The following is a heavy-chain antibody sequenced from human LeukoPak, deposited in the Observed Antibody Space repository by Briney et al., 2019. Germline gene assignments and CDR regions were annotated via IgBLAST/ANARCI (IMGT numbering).Heavy chain of an antibody. J-gene: IGHJ4*02. CDR2: ISWNSGSI. D-gene: IGHD3-9*01. CDR3: AKVSDDILTGYYTS. CDR1: GFTFDDYA. V-gene: IGHV3-9*01. Sequence: GGSLRLSCAASGFTFDDYAMHWVRQAPGKGLEGVSGISWNSGSIGYADSVKGRFTISRDNAKNSLYLQMNSLRAEDTALYYCAKVSDDILTGYYTSWGQGTLVTVSS.